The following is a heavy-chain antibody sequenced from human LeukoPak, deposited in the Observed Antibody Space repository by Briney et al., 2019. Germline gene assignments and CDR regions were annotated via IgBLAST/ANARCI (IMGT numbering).Heavy chain of an antibody. CDR3: AKGPHNWAYVRDAFDV. J-gene: IGHJ3*01. D-gene: IGHD1-20*01. CDR2: ITSGGSI. V-gene: IGHV3-23*01. Sequence: GGSLRLSCVASGSTFNTYGQAWVRQAPGKGLEWVSGITSGGSIYYADSVQGRFTISRDISQNTLYLQMNSLRAEDTAVYYCAKGPHNWAYVRDAFDVWGQGTLVTVSS. CDR1: GSTFNTYG.